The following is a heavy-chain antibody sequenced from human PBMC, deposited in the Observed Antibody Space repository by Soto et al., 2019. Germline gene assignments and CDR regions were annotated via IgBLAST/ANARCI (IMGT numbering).Heavy chain of an antibody. CDR2: ISPYNGNT. D-gene: IGHD2-8*02. V-gene: IGHV1-18*01. CDR3: ARDSAYCTGGTCHPFDY. J-gene: IGHJ4*02. CDR1: GYTFSEYG. Sequence: ASVKVSCKTSGYTFSEYGISWVRQAPGQGLEWVAWISPYNGNTYQAQRVKGRVTMTTDTSTSTFYLEVRNLRSDDTAVYYCARDSAYCTGGTCHPFDYWGRGTLVTVSS.